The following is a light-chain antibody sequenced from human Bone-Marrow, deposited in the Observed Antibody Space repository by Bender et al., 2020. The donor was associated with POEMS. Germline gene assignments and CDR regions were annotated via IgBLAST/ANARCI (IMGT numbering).Light chain of an antibody. J-gene: IGLJ1*01. Sequence: QSALTQPRSVSGSPGQSVTLSCTGTDSNVGGYNYVSWYQQHPGKAPRLLIHEVTKRPSGAPDRFSGSKSGNTASLTVSGLRSEDEADYYCSSYAGSNNYVFGTGTKVTVL. CDR3: SSYAGSNNYV. V-gene: IGLV2-11*01. CDR1: DSNVGGYNY. CDR2: EVT.